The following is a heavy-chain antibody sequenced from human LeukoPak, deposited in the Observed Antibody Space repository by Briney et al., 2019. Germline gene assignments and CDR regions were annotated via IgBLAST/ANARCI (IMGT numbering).Heavy chain of an antibody. CDR1: GFTVSSNY. V-gene: IGHV3-53*01. Sequence: PGGSLRLSCAASGFTVSSNYMSWVRQAPGKGLEWVSLIYSGGSTYYADSVKGRFTISRDNSKNTTYLQMNSLRVEDTAVYYCARDGSNDAFDIWGQGTMITVSS. CDR2: IYSGGST. CDR3: ARDGSNDAFDI. J-gene: IGHJ3*02. D-gene: IGHD6-13*01.